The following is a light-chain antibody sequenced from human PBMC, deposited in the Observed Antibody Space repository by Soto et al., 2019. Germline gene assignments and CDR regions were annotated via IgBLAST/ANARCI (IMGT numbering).Light chain of an antibody. CDR2: GAS. V-gene: IGKV3-15*01. Sequence: EIVITQSPATLSVSPGERVTLSCRASQSISTNLAWYQQKPGQAPRLLIYGASTRDTHIPDRFSGTGSETEFTLSVSSLQAEDVAVYYCQQYYSIPKTFGQGTKVDIK. J-gene: IGKJ1*01. CDR3: QQYYSIPKT. CDR1: QSISTN.